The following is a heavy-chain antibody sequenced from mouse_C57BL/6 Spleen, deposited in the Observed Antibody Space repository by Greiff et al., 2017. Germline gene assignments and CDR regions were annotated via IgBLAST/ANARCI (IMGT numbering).Heavy chain of an antibody. CDR1: GYTFTSYW. CDR3: ARGGPSSGYEAWFAY. Sequence: QVQLQQPGAELVKPGASVKMSCKASGYTFTSYWITWVKQRPGQGLEWIGDIYPGSGSTNYNEKFKRKATLTVDTSSSPAYMQLSSLTSEDSAVYYCARGGPSSGYEAWFAYWGQGTLVTVSA. D-gene: IGHD3-2*02. V-gene: IGHV1-55*01. J-gene: IGHJ3*01. CDR2: IYPGSGST.